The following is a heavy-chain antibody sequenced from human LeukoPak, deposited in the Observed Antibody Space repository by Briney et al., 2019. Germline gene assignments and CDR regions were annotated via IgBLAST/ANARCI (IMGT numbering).Heavy chain of an antibody. CDR2: IFPGDSDT. Sequence: GESLQISCKASGSSFSTFWIGWVRQVPGKGLEWMGMIFPGDSDTRYNPSFQGQVTISADKSSSTAFLQWSSLKASDTATYYCARVREPSGEYYIYFFDYWGQGALVTVSS. V-gene: IGHV5-51*01. CDR1: GSSFSTFW. D-gene: IGHD2/OR15-2a*01. CDR3: ARVREPSGEYYIYFFDY. J-gene: IGHJ4*02.